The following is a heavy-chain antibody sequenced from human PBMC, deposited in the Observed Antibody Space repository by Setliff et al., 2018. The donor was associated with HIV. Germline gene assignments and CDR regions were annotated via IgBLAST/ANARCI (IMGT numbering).Heavy chain of an antibody. Sequence: WASVKVSCKTTGYTFSTYPMHWVRQAPGQRLEWMGWIDSGNGNTKISPKFQDRVTIIRDTSATTVYMEVNSLRSEDTAVYYCARISGNDRGGYYYHYFGYWGQGTLVTVSS. J-gene: IGHJ4*02. CDR2: IDSGNGNT. V-gene: IGHV1-3*04. CDR3: ARISGNDRGGYYYHYFGY. CDR1: GYTFSTYP. D-gene: IGHD3-22*01.